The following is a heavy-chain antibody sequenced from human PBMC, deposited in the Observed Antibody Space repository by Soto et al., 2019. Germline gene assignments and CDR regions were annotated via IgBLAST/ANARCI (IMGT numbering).Heavy chain of an antibody. Sequence: SETLSLTCAVYGGSFSGYYWSWIRQPPGKGLEWIGEINHSGSTNYNPSLKSRVTISVDTSKNQFSLKLSSVTAADTAVYYCARGPRTTVFYYYGMDVWGQGTTVTV. CDR2: INHSGST. V-gene: IGHV4-34*01. CDR1: GGSFSGYY. J-gene: IGHJ6*02. CDR3: ARGPRTTVFYYYGMDV. D-gene: IGHD4-4*01.